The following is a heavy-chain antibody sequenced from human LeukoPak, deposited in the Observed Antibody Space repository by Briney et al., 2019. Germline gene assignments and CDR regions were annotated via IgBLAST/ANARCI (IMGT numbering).Heavy chain of an antibody. Sequence: GGSLRLSCAASGFTFSDYYMSWVRQAPGKGLEWVSYISGSSSHSNYADSVKGRFTISRDNAKNSLFLQMSSLRADDTAIYYCARVNPISSGFYAYWGQGTLSPSPQ. CDR1: GFTFSDYY. D-gene: IGHD3-22*01. J-gene: IGHJ4*02. CDR2: ISGSSSHS. CDR3: ARVNPISSGFYAY. V-gene: IGHV3-11*06.